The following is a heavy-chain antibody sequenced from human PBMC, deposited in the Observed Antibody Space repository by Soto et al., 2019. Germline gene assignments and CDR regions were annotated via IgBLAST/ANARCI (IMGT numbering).Heavy chain of an antibody. Sequence: ASVKVSCKASGYTFTSYGISWVRQAPGQGLEWMGWISAYNGNTNYAQKLQGRVTMTTDTSTSTAYMELRSLRSDDTAVYYCASFPRWSEYSRGWSGGMDVWGQGNTVTVSS. V-gene: IGHV1-18*04. CDR1: GYTFTSYG. CDR3: ASFPRWSEYSRGWSGGMDV. J-gene: IGHJ6*02. CDR2: ISAYNGNT. D-gene: IGHD6-19*01.